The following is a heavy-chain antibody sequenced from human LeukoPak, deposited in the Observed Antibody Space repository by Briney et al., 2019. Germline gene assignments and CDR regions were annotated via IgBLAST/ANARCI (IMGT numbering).Heavy chain of an antibody. CDR3: ARVGYDFWSGYYTGGYYFDY. CDR1: GGTFSSYA. J-gene: IGHJ4*02. V-gene: IGHV1-18*01. Sequence: VASVKVSCKASGGTFSSYAISWVRQAPGQGLEWMGWISAYNGNTNYAQKLQGRVTMTTDTSTSTAYMELRSLRSDDTAVYYCARVGYDFWSGYYTGGYYFDYWGQGTLVTVSS. D-gene: IGHD3-3*01. CDR2: ISAYNGNT.